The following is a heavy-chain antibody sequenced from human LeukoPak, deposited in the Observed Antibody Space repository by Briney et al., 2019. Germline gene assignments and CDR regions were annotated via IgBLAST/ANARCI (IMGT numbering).Heavy chain of an antibody. Sequence: GGSLRLSCAASGFTFGAYYMSWIRQAPGEGLEWVSYISDSGSSIYNADSVKGRFTISRDNAKNSLYLQMNSLRAEDTAVYYCASLGAFDIWGQGTMVTVSS. CDR1: GFTFGAYY. J-gene: IGHJ3*02. CDR3: ASLGAFDI. CDR2: ISDSGSSI. V-gene: IGHV3-11*04. D-gene: IGHD3-16*01.